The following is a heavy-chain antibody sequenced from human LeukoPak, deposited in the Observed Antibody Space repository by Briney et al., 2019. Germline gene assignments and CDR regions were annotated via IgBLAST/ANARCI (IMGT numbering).Heavy chain of an antibody. CDR1: GGSISSYY. D-gene: IGHD1-20*01. J-gene: IGHJ4*02. CDR3: ARGTAITGYYFDY. Sequence: SETLSLTCTVSGGSISSYYWSWIRQPPGKGLEWIGYINYSGSTNYNPSLKSRVTISVDTSKNQFSLKLSSVTAADTAVYYCARGTAITGYYFDYWGQGTLATVSS. CDR2: INYSGST. V-gene: IGHV4-59*08.